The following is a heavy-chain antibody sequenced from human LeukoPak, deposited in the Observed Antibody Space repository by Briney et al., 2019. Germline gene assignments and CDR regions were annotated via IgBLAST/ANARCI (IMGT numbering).Heavy chain of an antibody. V-gene: IGHV4-38-2*02. D-gene: IGHD3-10*01. J-gene: IGHJ5*02. CDR3: AREGLNMVRGVIPKEAWGWFDP. CDR2: IYHSGST. CDR1: GYSISSGYY. Sequence: SETLSLTCSVSGYSISSGYYWGWIRQPPGKGLEWIGSIYHSGSTYYNPSLKSRVTISVDTSKNQFSLKLSSVTAADTAVYYCAREGLNMVRGVIPKEAWGWFDPWGQGTLVTVSS.